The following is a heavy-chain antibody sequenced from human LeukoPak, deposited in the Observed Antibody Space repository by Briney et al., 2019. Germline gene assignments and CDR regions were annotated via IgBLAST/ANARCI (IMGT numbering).Heavy chain of an antibody. CDR3: ARGLLRYFDWLLD. CDR2: INHSGST. J-gene: IGHJ4*02. CDR1: GGSFSGYY. D-gene: IGHD3-9*01. Sequence: SETLSLTCAVYGGSFSGYYWSWIRQPPGKGLEWIGEINHSGSTNYNPSLKSRVTISVDTSKNQFSLKLSSVTAADTAVYYCARGLLRYFDWLLDWGQGTLVTVSS. V-gene: IGHV4-34*01.